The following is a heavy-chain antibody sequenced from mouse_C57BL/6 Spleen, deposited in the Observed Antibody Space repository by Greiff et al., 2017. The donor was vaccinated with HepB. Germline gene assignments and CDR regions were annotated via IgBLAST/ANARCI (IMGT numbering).Heavy chain of an antibody. Sequence: DVQLQESGPGLVKPSQSLSLTCSVTGYSITSGYYWNWIRQFPGNKLEWMGYISYDGSNNYNPSLKNRISITRDTSKNQFFLKLNSVTTEDTATYYCARDPDGSIDYWGQGTTLTVSS. CDR1: GYSITSGYY. V-gene: IGHV3-6*01. CDR3: ARDPDGSIDY. D-gene: IGHD2-3*01. J-gene: IGHJ2*01. CDR2: ISYDGSN.